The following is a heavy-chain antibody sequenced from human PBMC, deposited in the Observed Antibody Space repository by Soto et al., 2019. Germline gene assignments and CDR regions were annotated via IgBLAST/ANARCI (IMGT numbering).Heavy chain of an antibody. D-gene: IGHD6-13*01. CDR3: ARGGPGHSSSWYLDRNYYYGMDV. CDR2: TYYRSKWYN. V-gene: IGHV6-1*01. J-gene: IGHJ6*02. Sequence: VTCAISGDSVSSNSAAWNWIRQSPSRGLEWLGRTYYRSKWYNDYAVSVKSRITINPDTSKNQFSLQLNFVTPEDTAVYYCARGGPGHSSSWYLDRNYYYGMDVWGQGTTVTVSS. CDR1: GDSVSSNSAA.